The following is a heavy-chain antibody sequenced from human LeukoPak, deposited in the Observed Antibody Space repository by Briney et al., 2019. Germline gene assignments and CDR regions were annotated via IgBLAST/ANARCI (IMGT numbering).Heavy chain of an antibody. Sequence: SVKVSCKASGGTFSSYAISWVRQAPGQGLEWMGRIIPILGIANYAQKFQGRVTITADKSTSTAYMELSSLRSEDTAVYYCARDLGYYDFWSGSDRVFDYWGQGTLVTVSS. CDR1: GGTFSSYA. V-gene: IGHV1-69*04. CDR2: IIPILGIA. CDR3: ARDLGYYDFWSGSDRVFDY. D-gene: IGHD3-3*01. J-gene: IGHJ4*02.